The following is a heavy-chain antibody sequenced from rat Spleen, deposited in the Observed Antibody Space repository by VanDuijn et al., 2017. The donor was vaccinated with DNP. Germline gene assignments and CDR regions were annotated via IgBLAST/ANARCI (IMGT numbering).Heavy chain of an antibody. CDR1: GFSLTSNS. CDR3: TRVGVEPGYNPYYFDY. CDR2: IWSGGNT. J-gene: IGHJ2*01. Sequence: QVQLKESGPGLVQPSQTLSLTCTVSGFSLTSNSASWVRQPPGKGLEWMGAIWSGGNTEDNSALKSRLSIIRDTPKSQVFLKMDSLQTEDTAIYFCTRVGVEPGYNPYYFDYWGQGVMVTVSS. V-gene: IGHV2-1*01. D-gene: IGHD1-4*01.